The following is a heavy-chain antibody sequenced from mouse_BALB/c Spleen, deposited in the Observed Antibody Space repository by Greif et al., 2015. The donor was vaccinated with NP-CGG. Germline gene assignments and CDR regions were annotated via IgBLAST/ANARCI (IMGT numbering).Heavy chain of an antibody. J-gene: IGHJ4*01. Sequence: EVHLVESGGGLVQPGGSRKLSCAASGFTFSSFGMHWVRQAPEKGLEWVAYISSGSSTIYYADTVKGRFTISRDNPKNTLFLQMTSLRSEDTAMYYCARSFDSSMDYWGQGTSVTVSS. CDR2: ISSGSSTI. CDR1: GFTFSSFG. CDR3: ARSFDSSMDY. D-gene: IGHD2-4*01. V-gene: IGHV5-17*02.